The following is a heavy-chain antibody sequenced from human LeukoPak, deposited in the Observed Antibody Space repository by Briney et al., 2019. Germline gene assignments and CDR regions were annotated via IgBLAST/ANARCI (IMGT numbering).Heavy chain of an antibody. D-gene: IGHD6-13*01. J-gene: IGHJ4*02. V-gene: IGHV3-7*01. CDR2: IDQGGSVR. CDR3: ARDPESSSFDL. Sequence: GGSLRLSCAASGFSFSTYWMSWVRQTPEKGLEFVANIDQGGSVRNYMDSLKGRCTISRDNAKKSLYLDINSLRADDTAVYYCARDPESSSFDLWGRGAWSPSPQ. CDR1: GFSFSTYW.